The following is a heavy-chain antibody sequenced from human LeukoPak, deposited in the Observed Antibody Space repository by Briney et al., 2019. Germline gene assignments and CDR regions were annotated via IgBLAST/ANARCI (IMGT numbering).Heavy chain of an antibody. CDR1: GGSFSGYY. Sequence: KPSETLSLTCAVYGGSFSGYYWSWIRQPPGKGLEWIGEMYHTGSSNYNPSLKSRVTISVDKSKNQFSLRLSSVTAADTAVYYCSRLYGDYGWFDPWGQGTLVTVSS. CDR2: MYHTGSS. J-gene: IGHJ5*02. CDR3: SRLYGDYGWFDP. V-gene: IGHV4-34*03. D-gene: IGHD4-17*01.